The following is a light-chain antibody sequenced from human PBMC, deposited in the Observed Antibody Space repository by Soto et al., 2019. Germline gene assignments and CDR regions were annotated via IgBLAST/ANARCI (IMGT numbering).Light chain of an antibody. Sequence: EIVMTQSPATLSVSPGERATLSCRASQSVSSNLAWYQQKPGQAPRLLIYGASTRATGIPARFSGSGSGTESTLTICSLQSEDFAVYYCQQYNNWPWYTFGQGTKLEIK. CDR3: QQYNNWPWYT. CDR2: GAS. CDR1: QSVSSN. J-gene: IGKJ2*01. V-gene: IGKV3-15*01.